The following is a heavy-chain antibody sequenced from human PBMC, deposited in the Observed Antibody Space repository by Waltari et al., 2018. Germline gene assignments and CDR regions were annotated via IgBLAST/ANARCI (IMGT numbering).Heavy chain of an antibody. CDR3: ARDGAYYYYGMDV. V-gene: IGHV3-53*01. CDR1: GFTVSSNY. CDR2: IDSGGST. J-gene: IGHJ6*02. D-gene: IGHD3-16*01. Sequence: EVQLVESGGGLIQPGGSLRLSCAASGFTVSSNYMSWVRQAPGKGLGWVSVIDSGGSTYYADSVKGRFTISRDNSKNTLYLQMNSLRAEDTAVYYCARDGAYYYYGMDVWGQGTTVTVSS.